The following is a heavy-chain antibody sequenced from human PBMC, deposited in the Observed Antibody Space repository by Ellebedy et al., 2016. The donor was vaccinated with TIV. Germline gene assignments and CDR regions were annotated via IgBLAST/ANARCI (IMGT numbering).Heavy chain of an antibody. D-gene: IGHD3-10*01. CDR2: INPNSGGT. J-gene: IGHJ4*02. CDR3: ARAMVRGVIINSPGY. Sequence: ASVKVSXXASGYTFTGYYMHWVRQAPGQGLEWMGWINPNSGGTNYAQKFQGRVTMTRDTSISTAYMELSRLRSDDTAVYYCARAMVRGVIINSPGYWGQGTLVTVSS. V-gene: IGHV1-2*02. CDR1: GYTFTGYY.